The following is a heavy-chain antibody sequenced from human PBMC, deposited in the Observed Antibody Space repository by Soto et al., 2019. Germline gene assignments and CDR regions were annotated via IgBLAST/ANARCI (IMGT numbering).Heavy chain of an antibody. V-gene: IGHV1-3*01. CDR1: GYTFTSYA. D-gene: IGHD6-6*01. Sequence: ASVKVSCKASGYTFTSYAMHGVRQAPGQRLEWMGWINAGNGNTKYSQKFQGRVTITRDTSASTAYMELSSLRSEDTAVYYCARDKDSSHLPVVYWFDPWGRGTLVTVSS. J-gene: IGHJ5*02. CDR3: ARDKDSSHLPVVYWFDP. CDR2: INAGNGNT.